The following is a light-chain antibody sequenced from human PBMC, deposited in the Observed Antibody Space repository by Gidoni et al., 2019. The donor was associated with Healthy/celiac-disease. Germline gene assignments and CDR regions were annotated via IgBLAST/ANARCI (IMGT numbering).Light chain of an antibody. V-gene: IGKV3-15*01. CDR1: QNVSSN. Sequence: DIVMTQSPATLSVSPGERDSLSCRASQNVSSNLAWYQQKPGQAPRLLIYGASTRATGTPARFSGGGSGTEFTLTISSLQSEDFAVYYCQQYNNWPPFTFGQGTKLEIK. CDR2: GAS. J-gene: IGKJ2*01. CDR3: QQYNNWPPFT.